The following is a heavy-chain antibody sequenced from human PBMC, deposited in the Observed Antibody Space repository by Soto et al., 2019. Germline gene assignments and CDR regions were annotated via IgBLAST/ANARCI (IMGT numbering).Heavy chain of an antibody. CDR1: GSGFTFTTYA. CDR2: INDNGIST. Sequence: GGSLRLSCAASGSGFTFTTYAMSWVRQAPGKGLEWVSAINDNGISTYYADSVKGRFTISRDNSKNTLYLQMNSLRVEDTAVYYCANGGYGPRAAFDYWGQGTLVTVSS. V-gene: IGHV3-23*01. CDR3: ANGGYGPRAAFDY. J-gene: IGHJ4*02. D-gene: IGHD5-12*01.